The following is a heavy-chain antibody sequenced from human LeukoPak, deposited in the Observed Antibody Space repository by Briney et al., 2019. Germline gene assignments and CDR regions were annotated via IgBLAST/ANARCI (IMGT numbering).Heavy chain of an antibody. CDR3: ARAAGPGGTTFLGWFDP. CDR1: GGSISSYY. V-gene: IGHV4-59*01. J-gene: IGHJ5*02. CDR2: IYYSGST. D-gene: IGHD1-7*01. Sequence: SESLSLTCTVSGGSISSYYWSWIRQPPGKGLEWIGYIYYSGSTNYNPSLKSRVTISVDTSKNQFSLKLSSVTAADTAVYYCARAAGPGGTTFLGWFDPWGQGTLVTVSS.